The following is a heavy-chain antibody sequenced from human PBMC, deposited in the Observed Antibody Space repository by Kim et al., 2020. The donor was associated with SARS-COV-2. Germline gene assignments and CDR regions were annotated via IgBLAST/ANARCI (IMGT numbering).Heavy chain of an antibody. J-gene: IGHJ4*02. Sequence: GGSLRLSCAASGFTFSSYGMHWVRQAPGKGLEWVAVIWYDGSNKYYADSVKGRFTISRDNSKNTLYLQMNSLRAEDTAVYYCATSGGYSSGWDYFDYWDQGTLVTVSS. V-gene: IGHV3-33*01. CDR3: ATSGGYSSGWDYFDY. CDR1: GFTFSSYG. D-gene: IGHD6-19*01. CDR2: IWYDGSNK.